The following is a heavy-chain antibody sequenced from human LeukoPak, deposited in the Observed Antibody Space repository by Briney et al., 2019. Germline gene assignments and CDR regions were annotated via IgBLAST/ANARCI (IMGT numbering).Heavy chain of an antibody. J-gene: IGHJ5*02. D-gene: IGHD2-2*01. Sequence: ASVKVSCKASGYTFTSYYMHWVRQAPGQGLEWMGIINPSGGSTSYAQKFQGRVTMTRDTSTSTVYMELSSLRSEDTAVYYCARDAAPDIVIVPAAAWFDHWGQGTLVTVSS. CDR2: INPSGGST. CDR3: ARDAAPDIVIVPAAAWFDH. CDR1: GYTFTSYY. V-gene: IGHV1-46*01.